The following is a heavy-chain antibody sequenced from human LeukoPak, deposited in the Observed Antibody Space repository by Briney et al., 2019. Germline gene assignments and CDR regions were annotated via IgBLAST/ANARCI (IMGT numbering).Heavy chain of an antibody. D-gene: IGHD1-26*01. V-gene: IGHV3-48*04. CDR2: ISSGRSTI. CDR1: GFTFSTYG. Sequence: PGGSLRLSCLVSGFTFSTYGMNWVRQAPGKGLEWVSYISSGRSTIYYADSVKGRFTISRDNANNSLYLQMNSLRVEDTAVYYCARWGGNYSPLDYWGQGTLVTVSS. CDR3: ARWGGNYSPLDY. J-gene: IGHJ4*02.